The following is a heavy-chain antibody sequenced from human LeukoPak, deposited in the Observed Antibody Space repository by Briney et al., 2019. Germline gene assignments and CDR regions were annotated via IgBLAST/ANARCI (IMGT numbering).Heavy chain of an antibody. D-gene: IGHD3-22*01. Sequence: ASVKVSCKASGYTFTGYYMHWVRQAPGQGLEWMGWINPNSGGTNYAQKFQGRVTMTRDTSISTAYMELSRLRSDDTAVYYCARDQFPNYYDSSGYPTEAFDYWGQGTLVTVSS. J-gene: IGHJ4*02. CDR2: INPNSGGT. V-gene: IGHV1-2*02. CDR3: ARDQFPNYYDSSGYPTEAFDY. CDR1: GYTFTGYY.